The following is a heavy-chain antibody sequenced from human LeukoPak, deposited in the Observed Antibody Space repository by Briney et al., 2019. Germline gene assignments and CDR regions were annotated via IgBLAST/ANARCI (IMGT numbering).Heavy chain of an antibody. CDR2: ISSSSYT. V-gene: IGHV3-21*01. CDR1: GFTFSSYS. J-gene: IGHJ4*02. CDR3: ARDSGTS. Sequence: GGSLRLSCAASGFTFSSYSMNWVRQAPGKGLEWVSSISSSSYTYYADSVKGRFTISRDNAKNSLYLQMNSLRAEDTAVYYCARDSGTSWGQGTLVTVSS.